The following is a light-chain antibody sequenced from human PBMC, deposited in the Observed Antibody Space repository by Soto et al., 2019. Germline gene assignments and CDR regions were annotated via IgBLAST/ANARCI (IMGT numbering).Light chain of an antibody. CDR3: SSYTSTNTYV. CDR1: SSDVGGYKY. CDR2: EVS. J-gene: IGLJ1*01. V-gene: IGLV2-14*01. Sequence: QSALTQPASVSGSPGQSITISCTGTSSDVGGYKYVTWYQQNPGKAPKVLIYEVSNRFSGVSNRFSGSKSGNTASLTISGLQAEDEADYFGSSYTSTNTYVFGSGTKLTVL.